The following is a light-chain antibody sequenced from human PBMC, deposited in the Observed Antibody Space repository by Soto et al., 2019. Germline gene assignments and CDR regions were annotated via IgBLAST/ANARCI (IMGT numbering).Light chain of an antibody. Sequence: DIQMTQSPSTLSASLGARVTITCRASQSISSGLAWYQQKPGKAPKLLIYKASSLESGVPSRFSGSGSGTEFTLTISSLQRDDFATYCCQQYNSYSRTFGQGTKVAIK. J-gene: IGKJ1*01. CDR2: KAS. CDR1: QSISSG. CDR3: QQYNSYSRT. V-gene: IGKV1-5*03.